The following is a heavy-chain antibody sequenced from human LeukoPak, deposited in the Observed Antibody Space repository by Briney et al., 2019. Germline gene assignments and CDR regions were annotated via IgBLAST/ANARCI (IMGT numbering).Heavy chain of an antibody. D-gene: IGHD3-10*01. CDR1: GGSISSSSYY. CDR2: IYYSGST. CDR3: ARLLVVRGVMD. Sequence: PSETLFLPCTVSGGSISSSSYYWGWIRQPPGKGLEWIGSIYYSGSTYYNPSLKSRVTISVDTSKNQFSLKLSSVTAADTAVYYCARLLVVRGVMDWGQGTLVTVSS. J-gene: IGHJ4*02. V-gene: IGHV4-39*01.